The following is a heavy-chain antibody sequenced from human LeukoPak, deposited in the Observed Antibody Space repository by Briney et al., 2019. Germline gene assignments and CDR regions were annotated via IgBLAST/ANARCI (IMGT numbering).Heavy chain of an antibody. CDR3: AKKSDPYYYDSSSDY. D-gene: IGHD3-22*01. Sequence: GGSLRLSCAASGFSFSSYAMSCVRQAPGRGLEWVSTISRRGDSTYYADPVKGRFTSSRDNFKNTLYLQMNSLRAEDTAVYYCAKKSDPYYYDSSSDYWGQGTLVTVSS. CDR2: ISRRGDST. J-gene: IGHJ4*02. V-gene: IGHV3-23*01. CDR1: GFSFSSYA.